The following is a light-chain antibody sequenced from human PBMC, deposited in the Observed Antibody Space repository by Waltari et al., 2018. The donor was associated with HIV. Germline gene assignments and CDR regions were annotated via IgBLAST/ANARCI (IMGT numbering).Light chain of an antibody. Sequence: EIVLTQSPGTLSLSPGDRATLSCRASQSISANFLAWYQQRPGQAPRLLVPGASRRATDVPYRFSSRTVGTDVILTISRLEAEYFVVYYCQQCATSPWTFGQGTTV. CDR3: QQCATSPWT. V-gene: IGKV3-20*01. J-gene: IGKJ1*01. CDR1: QSISANF. CDR2: GAS.